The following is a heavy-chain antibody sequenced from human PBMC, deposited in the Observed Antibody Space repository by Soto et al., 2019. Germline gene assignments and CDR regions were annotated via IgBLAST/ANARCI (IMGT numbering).Heavy chain of an antibody. CDR1: GGSISSYY. Sequence: PSETLSLTCTVSGGSISSYYWSWIRQPPGKGLEWIGYIYYSGSTNYNPSLKSRVTISVDTSKNQFSLKLSSVTAADTAVYYCATQGLLNQFDYWGQGTLVTVSS. CDR2: IYYSGST. V-gene: IGHV4-59*01. CDR3: ATQGLLNQFDY. J-gene: IGHJ4*02. D-gene: IGHD2-2*02.